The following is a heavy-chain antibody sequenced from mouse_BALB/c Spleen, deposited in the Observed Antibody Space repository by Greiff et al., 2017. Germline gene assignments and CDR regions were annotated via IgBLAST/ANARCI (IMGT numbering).Heavy chain of an antibody. D-gene: IGHD2-4*01. CDR2: ISYSGST. CDR1: GYSITSDYA. J-gene: IGHJ2*01. Sequence: DVKLVESGPGLVKPSQSLSLTCTVTGYSITSDYAWNWIRQFPGNKLEWMGYISYSGSTSYNPSLKSRISITRDTSKNQFFLQLNSVTTEDTATYYCARWGITNDYWGQGTTLTVSS. V-gene: IGHV3-2*02. CDR3: ARWGITNDY.